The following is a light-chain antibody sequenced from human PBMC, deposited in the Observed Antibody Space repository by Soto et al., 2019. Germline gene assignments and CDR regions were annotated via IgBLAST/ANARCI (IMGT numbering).Light chain of an antibody. V-gene: IGLV2-8*01. J-gene: IGLJ3*02. Sequence: QSALTQPPSASGFPGQSVTISCTGSSSDVGGHDHVSWYQQHPGKAPKLLIYEVTKRPSGAPDRFSACKYGNTASLTVSGLQVEDEADYYCKSYAGSATGVCGGGTTVTVL. CDR3: KSYAGSATGV. CDR2: EVT. CDR1: SSDVGGHDH.